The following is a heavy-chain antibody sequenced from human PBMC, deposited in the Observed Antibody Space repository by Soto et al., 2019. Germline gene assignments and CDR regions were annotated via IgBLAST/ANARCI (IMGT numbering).Heavy chain of an antibody. V-gene: IGHV4-61*08. CDR2: IYYSGST. J-gene: IGHJ4*02. CDR1: GGSISSGGYY. Sequence: SETLSLTCTVSGGSISSGGYYWSWIRQHPGKGLEWIGYIYYSGSTNYNPSLKSRVTISVDTSKNQFSLKLSSVTAADTAVYYCARDSQLSGSYYSEYYFDYWGQGTLVTVSS. D-gene: IGHD1-26*01. CDR3: ARDSQLSGSYYSEYYFDY.